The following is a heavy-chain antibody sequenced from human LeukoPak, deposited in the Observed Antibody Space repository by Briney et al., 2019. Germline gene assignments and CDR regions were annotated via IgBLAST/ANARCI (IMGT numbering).Heavy chain of an antibody. V-gene: IGHV6-1*01. Sequence: QTLSLTFARSVDSVSCNGSCWSWIRQSPARGLEWLGRTYYRSTWYNDDAPSVTGRLTINPATAKNQFSLQLKSVTAEDTALYYCVRGGLVRGAINSLIGFDVWGQGIMVTVSS. J-gene: IGHJ3*01. CDR1: VDSVSCNGSC. CDR2: TYYRSTWYN. CDR3: VRGGLVRGAINSLIGFDV. D-gene: IGHD3-10*01.